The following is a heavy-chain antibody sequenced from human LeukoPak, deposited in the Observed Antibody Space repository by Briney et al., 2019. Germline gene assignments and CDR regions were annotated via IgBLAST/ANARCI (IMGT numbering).Heavy chain of an antibody. CDR3: ARGDSGLLWFGEQDYYYYMDV. Sequence: PSETLSLTCAVYGGSFSGYYWSWVRQPPGKGLEWIGEINHSGSTNYNPSLKSRVTISVDTSKNQFSLKLSSVTAADTAVYYCARGDSGLLWFGEQDYYYYMDVWGKGTTVTVSS. V-gene: IGHV4-34*01. CDR2: INHSGST. J-gene: IGHJ6*03. D-gene: IGHD3-10*01. CDR1: GGSFSGYY.